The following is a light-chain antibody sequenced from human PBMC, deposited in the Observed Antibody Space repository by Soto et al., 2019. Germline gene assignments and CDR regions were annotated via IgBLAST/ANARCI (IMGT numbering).Light chain of an antibody. Sequence: EIVLTQSQATLSLSPGERATLSRRASQSISSYLAWYQQKPDQAPRLLIYDASNRATGIPARFSGSGSGTDFTLTISSLEPEDFAVYYCHQRSTWPFTFGPGTKVDIK. J-gene: IGKJ3*01. CDR1: QSISSY. CDR3: HQRSTWPFT. CDR2: DAS. V-gene: IGKV3-11*01.